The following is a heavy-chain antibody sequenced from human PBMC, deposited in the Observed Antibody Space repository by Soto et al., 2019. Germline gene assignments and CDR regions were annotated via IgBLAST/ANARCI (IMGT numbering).Heavy chain of an antibody. D-gene: IGHD6-13*01. CDR1: GYSVTSYW. CDR2: IYPGDSDN. J-gene: IGHJ4*02. V-gene: IGHV5-51*01. Sequence: GESLKISCKGSGYSVTSYWIGWVRQIPGKGLEWMGIIYPGDSDNRYSPSFQGQVTISADKSISTAYLQWSSLKASDTAMYYCARHAGTRAAAGLLDYWGQGTLVTVSS. CDR3: ARHAGTRAAAGLLDY.